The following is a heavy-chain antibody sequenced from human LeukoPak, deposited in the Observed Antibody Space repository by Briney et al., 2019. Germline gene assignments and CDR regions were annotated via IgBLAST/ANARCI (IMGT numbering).Heavy chain of an antibody. V-gene: IGHV3-21*06. CDR3: ARHGDYQFDY. J-gene: IGHJ4*02. Sequence: GGSPRLSCAASGFTFSTYRMNWVRQAPGKGLEWVSTISTSSNFIYYADSVKGRFTISRDNAKNSLYLQMNSLRAEDTAVYYCARHGDYQFDYWGQGTLVTVSS. D-gene: IGHD4-17*01. CDR2: ISTSSNFI. CDR1: GFTFSTYR.